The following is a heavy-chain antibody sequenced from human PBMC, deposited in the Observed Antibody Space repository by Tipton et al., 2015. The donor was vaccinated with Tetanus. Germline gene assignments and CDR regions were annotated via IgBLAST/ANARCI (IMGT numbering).Heavy chain of an antibody. CDR3: AGAPNRISRAYDY. Sequence: QAQLVQSGAEMKKPGSSGKVSCKASGGTFTNYALSWVRQAPVQGLEWVGGITPIFGTTNSAPKFQGRVTITADESTNTAYMELSSLRSEDTAGDYCAGAPNRISRAYDYWGQGTQITVSS. J-gene: IGHJ4*02. CDR1: GGTFTNYA. CDR2: ITPIFGTT. V-gene: IGHV1-69*01. D-gene: IGHD1-14*01.